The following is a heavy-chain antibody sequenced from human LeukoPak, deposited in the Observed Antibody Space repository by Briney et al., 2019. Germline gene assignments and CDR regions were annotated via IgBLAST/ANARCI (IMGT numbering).Heavy chain of an antibody. CDR1: GGSISSYY. Sequence: SETLSLTCTVSGGSISSYYWSWIRQPPGKGLEWIGYIYYSGSTNYNPSLKSRVTISVDTSKNQFSLKLSSVTAADTAVYCCARGNRSGYLGYWGQGTLVTVSS. CDR3: ARGNRSGYLGY. V-gene: IGHV4-59*01. D-gene: IGHD3-22*01. CDR2: IYYSGST. J-gene: IGHJ4*02.